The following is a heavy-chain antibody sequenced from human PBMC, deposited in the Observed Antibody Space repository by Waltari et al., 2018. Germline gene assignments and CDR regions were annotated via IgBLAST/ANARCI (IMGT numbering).Heavy chain of an antibody. CDR1: GGTFSSYA. Sequence: QVQLVQSGAEVKKPGSSVKVSCKASGGTFSSYAISWVRLAPGQRLEWMGGIIPIFGTANYAQKFQGRVTITADESTSTAYMELSSLRSEDTAVYYCAREIVVVPAAIRYYYGMDVWGQGTTVTVSS. CDR3: AREIVVVPAAIRYYYGMDV. D-gene: IGHD2-2*01. V-gene: IGHV1-69*01. CDR2: IIPIFGTA. J-gene: IGHJ6*02.